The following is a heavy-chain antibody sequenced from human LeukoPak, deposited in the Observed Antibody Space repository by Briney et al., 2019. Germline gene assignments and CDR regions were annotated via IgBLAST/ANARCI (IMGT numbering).Heavy chain of an antibody. J-gene: IGHJ4*02. CDR1: GFTFSSYG. CDR3: AKGASWIQLWADY. V-gene: IGHV3-30*02. D-gene: IGHD5-18*01. CDR2: IRFDGSNK. Sequence: PGGSLRLSCAASGFTFSSYGMHWVRQAPGKGLEWVAFIRFDGSNKYYTDSVKGRFAISRDNSKNTLYLQMNSLRAEDTAVYYCAKGASWIQLWADYWGQGTLVTVSS.